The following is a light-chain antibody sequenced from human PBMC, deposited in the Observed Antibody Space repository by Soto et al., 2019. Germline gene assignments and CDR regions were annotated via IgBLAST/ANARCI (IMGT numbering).Light chain of an antibody. J-gene: IGKJ5*01. CDR2: RTS. V-gene: IGKV3-15*01. CDR1: QSVSSY. CDR3: QQYNNWPPIT. Sequence: EIVLTQSPATLALSPGERATLSCRASQSVSSYLAWYQQKPGQAPRLLMFRTSSRATGFPARFSGSGSGTEFTLTISSLQSEDFAVYYCQQYNNWPPITFGQGTRLEI.